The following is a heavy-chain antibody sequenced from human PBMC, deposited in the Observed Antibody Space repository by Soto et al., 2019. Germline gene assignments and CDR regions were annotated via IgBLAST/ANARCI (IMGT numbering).Heavy chain of an antibody. J-gene: IGHJ4*02. CDR3: ARVRWYGDDSDY. D-gene: IGHD4-17*01. CDR2: IYDSGST. V-gene: IGHV4-30-4*01. CDR1: GDYISSDNYY. Sequence: QVQLQESGPGLVKPSQTLSLTCTVSGDYISSDNYYWSWIRQPPGKGLEWIGYIYDSGSTYYNASSKRRVTISVDTPKNQFSLKLRSVTAAYTSVDYCARVRWYGDDSDYLGQGTLVTVSS.